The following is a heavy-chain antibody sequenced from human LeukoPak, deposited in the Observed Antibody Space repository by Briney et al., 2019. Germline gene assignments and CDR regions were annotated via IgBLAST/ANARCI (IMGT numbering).Heavy chain of an antibody. CDR1: GVTVSSNY. CDR3: ARDFAYSRLDS. D-gene: IGHD6-13*01. J-gene: IGHJ4*02. Sequence: GGSLRLSCAASGVTVSSNYMSWVRQAPGEGLGWVWVIYSSGSTYYADSVKGRFTLSRDNSKNTLYLQMNSLRAEDTPLHYCARDFAYSRLDSWGQGTLVTVSS. V-gene: IGHV3-53*01. CDR2: IYSSGST.